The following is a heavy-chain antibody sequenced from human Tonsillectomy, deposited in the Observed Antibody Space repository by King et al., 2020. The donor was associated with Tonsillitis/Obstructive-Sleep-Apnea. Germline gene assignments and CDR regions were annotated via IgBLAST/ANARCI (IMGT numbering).Heavy chain of an antibody. Sequence: MQLVQSGGGVVQPGRSLRLSCAASGFTFSSYAMHWVRQAPGKGLEWVAVISYDGSNKYYADSVKGRFTISRDNSKNTPYLQMNSLRAEDTAVYYCARGPDTIFSLAHYMDVWGKGTTVTVSS. V-gene: IGHV3-30*04. CDR2: ISYDGSNK. CDR1: GFTFSSYA. J-gene: IGHJ6*03. D-gene: IGHD3-3*01. CDR3: ARGPDTIFSLAHYMDV.